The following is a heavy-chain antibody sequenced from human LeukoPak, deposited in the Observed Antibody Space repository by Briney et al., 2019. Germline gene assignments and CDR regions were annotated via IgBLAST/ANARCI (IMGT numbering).Heavy chain of an antibody. J-gene: IGHJ4*02. CDR1: GYTFTDYH. D-gene: IGHD4-23*01. V-gene: IGHV1-2*02. CDR3: ARDDKTTVVPAFDY. Sequence: ASVKVSCKASGYTFTDYHMHWVRQAPGQGLEWMGWINPNSGGTNYAQKFQGRVTMTRDTSISTAYMELSRLRSDDTAVYYCARDDKTTVVPAFDYWGQGTLVTVSS. CDR2: INPNSGGT.